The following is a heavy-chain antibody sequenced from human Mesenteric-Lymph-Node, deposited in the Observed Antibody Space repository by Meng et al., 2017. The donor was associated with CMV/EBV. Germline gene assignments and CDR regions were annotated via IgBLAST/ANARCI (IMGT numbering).Heavy chain of an antibody. Sequence: SETLSLTCTVSSDSISSSDYYWGWIRQPPGKGLDWIGNIYYNGRTYYSPSLKSRVTISMDTSKNQFSLKLSSVTAADTAVYYCARALTKSWDFWSGTLGWFDPWGQGTLVTVSS. CDR2: IYYNGRT. J-gene: IGHJ5*02. CDR3: ARALTKSWDFWSGTLGWFDP. V-gene: IGHV4-39*07. CDR1: SDSISSSDYY. D-gene: IGHD3-3*01.